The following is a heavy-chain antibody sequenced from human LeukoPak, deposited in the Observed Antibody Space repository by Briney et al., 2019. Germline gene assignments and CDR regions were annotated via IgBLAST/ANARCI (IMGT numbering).Heavy chain of an antibody. Sequence: GGSLRLSCAATGFTFSDYYMSWIRQAPGKGLEWGSYISHSGSTIYYADSVKGRFTISRDNAKNSLYLQMNSLRAGDTAVYYCARDSIVRGNIGNDMDVWGKGTTVTVSS. CDR2: ISHSGSTI. D-gene: IGHD2-8*01. J-gene: IGHJ6*03. V-gene: IGHV3-11*01. CDR1: GFTFSDYY. CDR3: ARDSIVRGNIGNDMDV.